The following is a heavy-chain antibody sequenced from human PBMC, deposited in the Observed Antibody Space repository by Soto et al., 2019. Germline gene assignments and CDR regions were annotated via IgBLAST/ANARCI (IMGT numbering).Heavy chain of an antibody. Sequence: GGSLRLSCAASGFTVSSNYMSWVRQAPGKGLEWISIIYSAGNTYYADSVKGRFTISRDNSKNTLYIQMNRLGAEDTAVYYCARDFVVGGPTINYYYGMDVWGQGTTVTVSS. CDR2: IYSAGNT. J-gene: IGHJ6*02. CDR1: GFTVSSNY. D-gene: IGHD1-26*01. CDR3: ARDFVVGGPTINYYYGMDV. V-gene: IGHV3-66*01.